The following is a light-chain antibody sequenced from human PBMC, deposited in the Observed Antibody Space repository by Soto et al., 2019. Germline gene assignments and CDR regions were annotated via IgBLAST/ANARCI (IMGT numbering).Light chain of an antibody. Sequence: EIVLTQPPGTLSLSPGERATLSCRASQSISSSYLAWYQQKPGQAPRLLIYASSSRATGIPDRFSGSGSGTDFTLTIRRLEPEDFAVYYCQQYGSSPWTFGQGTKVDIK. CDR2: ASS. V-gene: IGKV3-20*01. CDR3: QQYGSSPWT. CDR1: QSISSSY. J-gene: IGKJ1*01.